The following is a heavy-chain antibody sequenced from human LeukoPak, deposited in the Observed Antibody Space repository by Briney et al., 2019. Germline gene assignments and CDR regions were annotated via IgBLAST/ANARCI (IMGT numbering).Heavy chain of an antibody. CDR2: IKPDGSDK. Sequence: GGSLRLSCAASGFTFSGYWMSWVRQAPGKGLEWVANIKPDGSDKYYVDSVKGRFTISRENAKNSLYLHMNSLRAEDTAVYYCARNRIQLWSHDYWGQGTLVTVSS. D-gene: IGHD5-18*01. CDR1: GFTFSGYW. J-gene: IGHJ4*02. CDR3: ARNRIQLWSHDY. V-gene: IGHV3-7*04.